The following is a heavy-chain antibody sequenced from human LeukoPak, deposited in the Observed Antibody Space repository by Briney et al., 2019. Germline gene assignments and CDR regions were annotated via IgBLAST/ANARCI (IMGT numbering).Heavy chain of an antibody. V-gene: IGHV3-23*01. Sequence: GGSLRLSCAASGFTFSSYAMSWVRQAPGKGLEWVSAISGSGGSTYYADSVKGRFTISRDNFKNTLYLQMNSLRAEDTAVYYCAKVVRGVTYYMDVWGKGTTVTISS. J-gene: IGHJ6*03. D-gene: IGHD3-10*01. CDR2: ISGSGGST. CDR1: GFTFSSYA. CDR3: AKVVRGVTYYMDV.